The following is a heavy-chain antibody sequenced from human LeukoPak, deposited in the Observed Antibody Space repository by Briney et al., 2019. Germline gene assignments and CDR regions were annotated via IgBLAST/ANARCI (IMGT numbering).Heavy chain of an antibody. Sequence: MASENLSVTCTVSGGSISSYYWSWIRQPAGKGLEWIGRIYTSGSTNYDPSLKSRVTMSVDTSKNQFSLKLSSVTAADTAVYYCARDGSGSGGSGSYNYYYGMDVWGQGTTVTVSS. CDR2: IYTSGST. CDR1: GGSISSYY. V-gene: IGHV4-4*07. D-gene: IGHD3-10*01. CDR3: ARDGSGSGGSGSYNYYYGMDV. J-gene: IGHJ6*02.